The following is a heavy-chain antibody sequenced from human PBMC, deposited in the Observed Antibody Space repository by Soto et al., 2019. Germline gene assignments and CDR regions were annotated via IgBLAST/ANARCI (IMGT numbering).Heavy chain of an antibody. Sequence: LETLSLTCGVYDVSFRRYYLSLFRPLPGKGLEWIGSIYYGGSNYYNPTRKARVTISVDTSKNQFSQKLNSVTAADTAVYYCARQREGGRGAFDIWGQGTMVTVSS. CDR2: IYYGGSN. V-gene: IGHV4-39*01. D-gene: IGHD1-26*01. J-gene: IGHJ3*02. CDR1: DVSFRRYY. CDR3: ARQREGGRGAFDI.